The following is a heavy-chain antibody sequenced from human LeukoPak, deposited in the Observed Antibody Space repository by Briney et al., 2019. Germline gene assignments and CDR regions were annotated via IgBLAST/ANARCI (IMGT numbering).Heavy chain of an antibody. V-gene: IGHV3-7*01. Sequence: GGSLRLSCAASGFAFSNSWMSWFRQAPGKGLEWVANINHEGGDIHYVDSVKGRFTISRDNAKDSLYLQMNSLRAEDTAVYYCATYINWVAGDVWGQGTTVTVSS. D-gene: IGHD1-1*01. CDR2: INHEGGDI. CDR1: GFAFSNSW. CDR3: ATYINWVAGDV. J-gene: IGHJ6*02.